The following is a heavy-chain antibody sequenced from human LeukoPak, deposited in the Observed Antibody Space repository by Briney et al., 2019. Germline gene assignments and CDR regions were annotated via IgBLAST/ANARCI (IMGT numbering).Heavy chain of an antibody. D-gene: IGHD4-23*01. V-gene: IGHV3-21*01. J-gene: IGHJ4*02. CDR2: ISSSSSYI. Sequence: GGSLRLSCAASGFTFSSYSMNWVRQAPGKGLEWVSSISSSSSYIYYADSVKGRFTISRDNAKNSLYLQTNSLRAEDTALYYCAKDIYGGNWPNDYWGQGTLVTVSS. CDR3: AKDIYGGNWPNDY. CDR1: GFTFSSYS.